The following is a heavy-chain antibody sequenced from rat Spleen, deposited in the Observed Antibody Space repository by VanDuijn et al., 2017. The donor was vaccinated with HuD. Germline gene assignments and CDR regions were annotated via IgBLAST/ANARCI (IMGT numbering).Heavy chain of an antibody. CDR3: ARDENGYLFAWFAY. J-gene: IGHJ3*01. Sequence: VSGFSLTSYNVHWIRQPPGKGLEWMGVIWNIGGTRYNPALKSRLSISKDTSKNQVFLKMNSLQTEDTATYYCARDENGYLFAWFAYWGQGTLVSVSS. D-gene: IGHD1-4*01. CDR2: IWNIGGT. V-gene: IGHV2-41*01. CDR1: GFSLTSYN.